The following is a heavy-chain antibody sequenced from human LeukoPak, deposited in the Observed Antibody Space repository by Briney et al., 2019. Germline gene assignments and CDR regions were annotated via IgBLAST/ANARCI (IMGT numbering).Heavy chain of an antibody. D-gene: IGHD5-12*01. J-gene: IGHJ4*02. CDR2: IYPGDSDT. V-gene: IGHV5-51*01. CDR1: GYSFTSYW. CDR3: ARSPKNVAYNSGLDYFDF. Sequence: GESLKISCKGSGYSFTSYWIGWVRQMPGKGLEWMGIIYPGDSDTRYSPSFRGQVTISADKSISTAYLQWSSLKASDTAMFYCARSPKNVAYNSGLDYFDFWGQGTLVTVSS.